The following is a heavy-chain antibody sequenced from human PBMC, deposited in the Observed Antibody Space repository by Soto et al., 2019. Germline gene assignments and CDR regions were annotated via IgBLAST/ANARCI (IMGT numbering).Heavy chain of an antibody. CDR1: GRSISSDY. CDR3: ARVPQPGYNLYSGIMDV. V-gene: IGHV4-4*07. J-gene: IGHJ6*02. D-gene: IGHD5-18*01. Sequence: ETLSPTGTDSGRSISSDYWNWIRAPAGKGLEWIGRIFSSGATSCNPSLKSRLTLSVDTSKSQFSLRLTSVTAADTAVYYCARVPQPGYNLYSGIMDVRGQ. CDR2: IFSSGAT.